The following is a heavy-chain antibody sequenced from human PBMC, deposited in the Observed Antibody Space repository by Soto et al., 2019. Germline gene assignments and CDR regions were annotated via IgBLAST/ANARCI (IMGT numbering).Heavy chain of an antibody. CDR2: IIPIFGTA. CDR1: GGTFSSYA. Sequence: SVKVSCKASGGTFSSYAISWVRQAPGQGLEWMGGIIPIFGTADYAQKFQGRVTITADESTSTAYVELSSLRSEDTAVYYCAKKPENYYYGMDVWGQGITVTVSS. CDR3: AKKPENYYYGMDV. J-gene: IGHJ6*02. V-gene: IGHV1-69*13.